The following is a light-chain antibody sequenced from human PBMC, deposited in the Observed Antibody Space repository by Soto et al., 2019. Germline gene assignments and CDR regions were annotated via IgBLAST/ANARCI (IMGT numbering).Light chain of an antibody. CDR2: DAS. CDR3: QQTYSTPPWT. CDR1: QTIGNY. J-gene: IGKJ1*01. Sequence: DIQMTQAPSSLPASVGGRVTITCRASQTIGNYLNWYQQRPGKAPNLLIYDASTLQTGAPSRFSGRASATDFTLTISSLQPEDVGTYFCQQTYSTPPWTFGQGTKVDIK. V-gene: IGKV1-39*01.